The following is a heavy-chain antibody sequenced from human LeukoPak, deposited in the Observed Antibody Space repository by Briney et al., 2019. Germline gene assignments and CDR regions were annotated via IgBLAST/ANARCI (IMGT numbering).Heavy chain of an antibody. CDR3: AREARYSSGRRDFDY. J-gene: IGHJ4*02. CDR1: GNSVSNNIAT. Sequence: SQTLSLTCAISGNSVSNNIATWNWVRQSPSRGLEWLGRTYYRSRWGNDYAISVKSRITINPDTSRNQFSLQLNSVTPEDTAVYYCAREARYSSGRRDFDYWGQGTLVTVSS. CDR2: TYYRSRWGN. D-gene: IGHD6-19*01. V-gene: IGHV6-1*01.